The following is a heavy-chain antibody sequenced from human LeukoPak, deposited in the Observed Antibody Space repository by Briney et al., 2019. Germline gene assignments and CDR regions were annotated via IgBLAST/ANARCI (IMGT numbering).Heavy chain of an antibody. CDR2: SNPSGGTS. V-gene: IGHV1-46*01. D-gene: IGHD5-18*01. J-gene: IGHJ4*02. CDR1: GYTFTSYY. Sequence: GASVKVSCKASGYTFTSYYIHWVRQAPGQGLEWVGISNPSGGTSNYAQKFQGSVTMTRDTSTSTVYMELSSLRSEDTAVYYCARAAARGYSYGLDYWGQGTLVTVSS. CDR3: ARAAARGYSYGLDY.